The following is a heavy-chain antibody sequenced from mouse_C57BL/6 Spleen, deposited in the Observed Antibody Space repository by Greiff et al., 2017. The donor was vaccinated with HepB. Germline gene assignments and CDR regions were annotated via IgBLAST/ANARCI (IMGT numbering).Heavy chain of an antibody. J-gene: IGHJ1*03. V-gene: IGHV14-4*01. CDR2: IDPENGDT. CDR1: GFNIKDDY. CDR3: TTGRRDYWYFDV. D-gene: IGHD1-1*01. Sequence: VQLKESGAELVRPGASVKLSCTASGFNIKDDYMHWVKQRPEQGLEWIGWIDPENGDTEYASKFQGKATITADTSSNTAYPQLSSLTSDDTAVYYCTTGRRDYWYFDVWGTGTTVTVSS.